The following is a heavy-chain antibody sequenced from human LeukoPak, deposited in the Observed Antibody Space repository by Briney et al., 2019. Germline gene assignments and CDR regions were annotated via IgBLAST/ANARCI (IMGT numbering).Heavy chain of an antibody. Sequence: SETLSLTCTASGGSFSSSSYYWGWIRQPPGKGLEWIGGINHSGSTNYNPSLKSRVTISVDTSKNQYSLKLSSVTAADTAVYYCARGAYYMDVWGKGTTVTVSS. J-gene: IGHJ6*03. CDR1: GGSFSSSSYY. V-gene: IGHV4-39*07. CDR3: ARGAYYMDV. CDR2: INHSGST.